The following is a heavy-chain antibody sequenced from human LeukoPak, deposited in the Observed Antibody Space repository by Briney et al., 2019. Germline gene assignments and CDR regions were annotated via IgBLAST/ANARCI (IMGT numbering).Heavy chain of an antibody. CDR3: ARGADSSGWSYYYYYMDV. J-gene: IGHJ6*03. CDR1: GYTFTSYD. V-gene: IGHV1-8*03. CDR2: MNPNSGNT. D-gene: IGHD6-19*01. Sequence: ASVKVSCKASGYTFTSYDINWVRQATGQGLEWTGWMNPNSGNTGYAQKFQGRVTITRNTSISTAYMELSSLRSEDTAVYYCARGADSSGWSYYYYYMDVWGKGTTVTVSS.